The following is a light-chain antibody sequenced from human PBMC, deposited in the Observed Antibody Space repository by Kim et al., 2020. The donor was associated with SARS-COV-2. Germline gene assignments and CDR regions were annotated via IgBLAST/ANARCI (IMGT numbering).Light chain of an antibody. J-gene: IGLJ3*02. CDR2: LDT. V-gene: IGLV3-1*01. Sequence: PGQTASITCSGDKLGDKYASWYQQRPGQSPVLVIYLDTKRPSGIPERFSGALSGNTATLTISGTQALDEADYYCQAWDSSTANWVFGGGTKLTVL. CDR3: QAWDSSTANWV. CDR1: KLGDKY.